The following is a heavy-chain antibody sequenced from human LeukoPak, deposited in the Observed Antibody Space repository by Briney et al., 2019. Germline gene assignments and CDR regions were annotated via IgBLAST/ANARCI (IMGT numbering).Heavy chain of an antibody. V-gene: IGHV1-24*01. Sequence: GASVKVSCKVSGYTLTELSMHWVRQAPGKGLEWMEGFDPEDGETIYAQKFQGRVTMTEDTSTDTAYMELSSLRSEDTAVYYCATTGGLWFGESVDYWGQGTLVTVSS. J-gene: IGHJ4*02. D-gene: IGHD3-10*01. CDR2: FDPEDGET. CDR1: GYTLTELS. CDR3: ATTGGLWFGESVDY.